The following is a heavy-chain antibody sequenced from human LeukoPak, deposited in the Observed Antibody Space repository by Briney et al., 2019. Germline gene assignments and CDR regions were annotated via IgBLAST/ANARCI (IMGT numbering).Heavy chain of an antibody. CDR2: ISSSSSYI. CDR1: GFTFSSYS. CDR3: ARRGDGDYRFDY. Sequence: GGSLRLSCAASGFTFSSYSMNWVRQAPGKGLEWVSSISSSSSYIYYADSVKGRFTISRDNAKNSLYLQMNSLRAEDTAVYYCARRGDGDYRFDYWGQGTLVTVSS. V-gene: IGHV3-21*01. D-gene: IGHD3-10*01. J-gene: IGHJ4*02.